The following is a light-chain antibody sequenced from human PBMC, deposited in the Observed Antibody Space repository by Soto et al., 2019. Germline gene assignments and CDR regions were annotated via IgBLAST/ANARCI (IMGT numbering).Light chain of an antibody. CDR3: CSSGGSPTYV. Sequence: QSVLTQPASVSGSPGQSITISCTGTSSNVGSYKLVSWYQQHPGKAPTLMIFEVNKRPSGVSNRFPGSKSGNTASLTISGLKVEDEADYYCCSSGGSPTYVFGSGTKVTVL. J-gene: IGLJ1*01. V-gene: IGLV2-23*02. CDR2: EVN. CDR1: SSNVGSYKL.